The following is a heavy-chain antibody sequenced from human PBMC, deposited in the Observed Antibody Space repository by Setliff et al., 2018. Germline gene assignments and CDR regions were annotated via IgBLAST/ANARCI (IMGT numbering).Heavy chain of an antibody. V-gene: IGHV3-7*03. CDR1: GFTFSSYW. CDR2: IKQDGSDK. J-gene: IGHJ3*02. Sequence: GGSLRLSCAASGFTFSSYWMSWVRQAPGKGLEWVANIKQDGSDKYYVDSVKGRFTISRDNAKNSLSLQMNSLRAEETAVYYCVRARTTNYDFWSGLNAFDIWGQGTMVTVSS. CDR3: VRARTTNYDFWSGLNAFDI. D-gene: IGHD3-3*01.